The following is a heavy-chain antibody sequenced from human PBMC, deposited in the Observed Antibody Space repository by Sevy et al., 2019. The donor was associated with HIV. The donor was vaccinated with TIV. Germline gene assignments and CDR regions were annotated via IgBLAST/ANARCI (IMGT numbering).Heavy chain of an antibody. V-gene: IGHV3-15*01. CDR1: GFTFSNAW. Sequence: GGSLRLSCAASGFTFSNAWMSWVRQAPGKGLEWVGRIKSKADGGTTDYAAPVKGRFTISRDDSKNTLYLQMNSLKTEDTAIYYCTTDSKKRRLSALLDSWGQGTLVTVSS. J-gene: IGHJ4*02. CDR2: IKSKADGGTT. CDR3: TTDSKKRRLSALLDS. D-gene: IGHD6-25*01.